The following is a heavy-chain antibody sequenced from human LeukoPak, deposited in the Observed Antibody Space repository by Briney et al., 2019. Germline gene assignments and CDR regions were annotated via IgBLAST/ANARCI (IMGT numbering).Heavy chain of an antibody. J-gene: IGHJ5*02. Sequence: SVKVSYKASGGTFNSYTISWVRQAPGQGSEWMGRIIPILGIAKYAQKFQGRVTITPDKSTSTAYMELSSLRSEDTAVYYCARGTRDYYSRGLNWFDPWGQGTLVTVSS. CDR2: IIPILGIA. V-gene: IGHV1-69*02. CDR1: GGTFNSYT. D-gene: IGHD4-17*01. CDR3: ARGTRDYYSRGLNWFDP.